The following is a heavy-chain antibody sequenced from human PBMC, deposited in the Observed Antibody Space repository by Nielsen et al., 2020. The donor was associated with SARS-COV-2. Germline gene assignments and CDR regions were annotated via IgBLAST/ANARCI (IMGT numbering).Heavy chain of an antibody. Sequence: SVKVSCKASGGTFSSYAISWVRQAPGQGLEWMGRVIPILGIANYAQKFQGRVTITADKSTSTAYMELSSLRSEDTAVYYCARDGSMVKVHYYYYYGMDVWGQGTTVTVSS. CDR2: VIPILGIA. CDR3: ARDGSMVKVHYYYYYGMDV. CDR1: GGTFSSYA. D-gene: IGHD5-18*01. J-gene: IGHJ6*02. V-gene: IGHV1-69*04.